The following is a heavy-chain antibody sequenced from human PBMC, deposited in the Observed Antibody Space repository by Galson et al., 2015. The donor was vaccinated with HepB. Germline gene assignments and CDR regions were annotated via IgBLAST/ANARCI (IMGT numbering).Heavy chain of an antibody. Sequence: TLSLTCTVSGGSISSYYWSWIRQPPGKGLEWIGYIYYSGSTNYNPSLKSRVTISVDTSKNQFSLKLSSVTAADTAVYYCARDLKHRAFDIWGQGTMVTVSS. CDR1: GGSISSYY. J-gene: IGHJ3*02. CDR2: IYYSGST. V-gene: IGHV4-59*12. CDR3: ARDLKHRAFDI.